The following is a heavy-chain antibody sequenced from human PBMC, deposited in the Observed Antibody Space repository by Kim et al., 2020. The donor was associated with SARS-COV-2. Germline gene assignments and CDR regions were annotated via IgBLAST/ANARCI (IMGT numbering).Heavy chain of an antibody. V-gene: IGHV3-23*01. Sequence: GGSLRLSCAASGFTFSSYAMSWVRQAPGKGLEWVSAISGSGGSTYYADSVKGRFTISRDNSKNTLYLQMNSLRAEDTAVYYCAKKGYSSSWYEPFDYWGQGTLVTVSS. J-gene: IGHJ4*02. D-gene: IGHD6-13*01. CDR3: AKKGYSSSWYEPFDY. CDR2: ISGSGGST. CDR1: GFTFSSYA.